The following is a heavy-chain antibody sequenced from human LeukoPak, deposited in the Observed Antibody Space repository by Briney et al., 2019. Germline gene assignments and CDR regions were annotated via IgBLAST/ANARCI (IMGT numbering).Heavy chain of an antibody. CDR1: GGSISSRSYY. CDR2: INYGGST. V-gene: IGHV4-39*07. J-gene: IGHJ5*02. Sequence: SETLSLTCTVSGGSISSRSYYWGWIRQPPGRGLEWIGSINYGGSTYYNPSLKSRVTISVDTSKNQFSLKLSSVTAADTAVYYCARLYYDILTGYFNWFDPWGQGTLVTVSS. CDR3: ARLYYDILTGYFNWFDP. D-gene: IGHD3-9*01.